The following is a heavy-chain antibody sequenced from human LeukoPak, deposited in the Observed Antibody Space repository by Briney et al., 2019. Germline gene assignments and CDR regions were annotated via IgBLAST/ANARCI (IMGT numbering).Heavy chain of an antibody. CDR3: ATQRGSYDFWSGPKGYYGMDV. Sequence: SVTVSCTASGGTFSSYAISWVRQAPGQGLEWMGGIIPIFGTANYAQKFQGRVTITADESTSTAYMELSSLRSEDTAVYYCATQRGSYDFWSGPKGYYGMDVWGQGTTVTVSS. D-gene: IGHD3-3*01. V-gene: IGHV1-69*13. J-gene: IGHJ6*02. CDR1: GGTFSSYA. CDR2: IIPIFGTA.